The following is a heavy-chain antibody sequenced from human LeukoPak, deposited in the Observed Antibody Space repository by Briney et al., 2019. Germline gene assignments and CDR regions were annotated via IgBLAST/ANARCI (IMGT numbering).Heavy chain of an antibody. V-gene: IGHV3-7*01. CDR1: GFTLSSYW. CDR3: ARDWVAGVPFDAFDI. CDR2: IKEDGSEK. Sequence: GGSLRLSCAASGFTLSSYWMSWVRQAPGKGLEWVANIKEDGSEKYYVDSVEGRFTISRDNAKNSLYLHMNSLTAEDTAMYYCARDWVAGVPFDAFDIWGQGTTVSVSS. D-gene: IGHD3-10*01. J-gene: IGHJ3*02.